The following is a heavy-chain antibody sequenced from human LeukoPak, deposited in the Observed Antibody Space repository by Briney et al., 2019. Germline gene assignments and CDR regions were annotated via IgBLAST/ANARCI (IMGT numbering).Heavy chain of an antibody. J-gene: IGHJ4*02. D-gene: IGHD3-3*01. V-gene: IGHV4-59*08. Sequence: SETLSLTCTVSGGSISSYYWSWIRQPPGKGLEWIGYIYYSGSTNYNPSLKSRVTISVDTSKNQFSLKLSSVTAADTAVYYCARHANYDFWSGYYSYFDYWGQGTLVTVSS. CDR3: ARHANYDFWSGYYSYFDY. CDR1: GGSISSYY. CDR2: IYYSGST.